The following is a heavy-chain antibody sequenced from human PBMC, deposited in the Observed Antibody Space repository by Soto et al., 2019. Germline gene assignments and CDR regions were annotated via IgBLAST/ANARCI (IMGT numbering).Heavy chain of an antibody. D-gene: IGHD2-2*01. J-gene: IGHJ6*02. CDR1: GGTFSSYA. Sequence: QVQLVQSGAAVKKPGSSVKVSCKASGGTFSSYAISWVRQAPGQGLEWMGGIIPISGTANYAQKFQGRVTITADASTRTADMELSSLRSEDTAVYYCARSQGSSTSLEIYYYYYYGMDVWGQGTTVTISS. CDR3: ARSQGSSTSLEIYYYYYYGMDV. CDR2: IIPISGTA. V-gene: IGHV1-69*01.